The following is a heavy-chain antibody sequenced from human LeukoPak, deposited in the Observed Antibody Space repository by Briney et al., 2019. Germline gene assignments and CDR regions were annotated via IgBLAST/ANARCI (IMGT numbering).Heavy chain of an antibody. V-gene: IGHV3-48*02. CDR3: AKDLVGATAS. Sequence: GGSLRLSCAASGFTFSTYSINWVRQAPGKGLEWISYISGSSTTIYYADSVKGRFTISRDNAKNSLYLQMNSLRDEDTAVYYCAKDLVGATASWGQGTLVTVSS. CDR2: ISGSSTTI. CDR1: GFTFSTYS. J-gene: IGHJ5*02. D-gene: IGHD1-26*01.